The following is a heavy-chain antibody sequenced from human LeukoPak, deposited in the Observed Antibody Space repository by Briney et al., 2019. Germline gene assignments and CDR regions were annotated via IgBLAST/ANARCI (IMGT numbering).Heavy chain of an antibody. D-gene: IGHD4-23*01. Sequence: SETLSLTCTVSGGSISSYYWSWIRQPPGKGLEWIGYIYYSGSTNYNPSLKSRVTISVDTSKNQFSLKLSSVTAADTAVYYCAGPSDYGGPHAFDVWGQGTMVTVSS. CDR2: IYYSGST. J-gene: IGHJ3*01. V-gene: IGHV4-59*01. CDR3: AGPSDYGGPHAFDV. CDR1: GGSISSYY.